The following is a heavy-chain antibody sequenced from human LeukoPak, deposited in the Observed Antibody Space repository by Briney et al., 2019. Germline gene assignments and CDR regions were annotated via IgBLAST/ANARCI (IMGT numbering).Heavy chain of an antibody. D-gene: IGHD2-2*01. V-gene: IGHV4-34*01. CDR1: GGSFSGYY. Sequence: SETLSLTCAVYGGSFSGYYWSWIRQPPGKGLEWIGEINHSGSTNYNPSLKSRVTISVDTSKNQFSLKLSFVTAADTAVYYCARQQLDIVVVPAATPPSFDLWGRGTLVTVSS. CDR3: ARQQLDIVVVPAATPPSFDL. CDR2: INHSGST. J-gene: IGHJ2*01.